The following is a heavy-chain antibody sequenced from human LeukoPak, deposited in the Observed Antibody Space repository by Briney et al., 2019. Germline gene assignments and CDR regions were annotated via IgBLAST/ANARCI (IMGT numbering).Heavy chain of an antibody. CDR2: IYYSGST. CDR3: AREPRGPPNMVRGQIHWFDP. J-gene: IGHJ5*02. CDR1: GGSISSYY. D-gene: IGHD3-10*01. Sequence: PSETLSLTCTVSGGSISSYYWSWIRQPPGKGLEWIGYIYYSGSTYYNPSLRSRFTISVDTSKKQFSLKLSSVTAADTAVYYCAREPRGPPNMVRGQIHWFDPWGQGTLVTVSS. V-gene: IGHV4-59*12.